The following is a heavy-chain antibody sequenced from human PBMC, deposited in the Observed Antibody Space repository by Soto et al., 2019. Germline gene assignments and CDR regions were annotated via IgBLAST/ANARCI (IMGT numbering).Heavy chain of an antibody. J-gene: IGHJ4*02. CDR3: ARGRGAF. Sequence: EVQLVESGGGLVQPGGSLRLSCATSGFTFRSYWMSWVRQAPGKGLEWVANIKHDGSEKLYVDSVKGRFTISRDNAENSLPLQMSSLRAEDTAVYYCARGRGAFWGQGTLVTVSS. V-gene: IGHV3-7*01. CDR1: GFTFRSYW. CDR2: IKHDGSEK.